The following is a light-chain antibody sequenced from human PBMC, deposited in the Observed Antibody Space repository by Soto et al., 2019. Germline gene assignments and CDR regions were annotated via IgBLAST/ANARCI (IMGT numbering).Light chain of an antibody. CDR2: AAS. V-gene: IGKV1-39*01. J-gene: IGKJ1*01. CDR1: QSISSY. Sequence: IHITQSPSSLSASVGDRVTITCRASQSISSYLNWYQQKPGKAPKLLIYAASSLQSGVPSRFSGSGSGTDFTLTIIRLQPEDFATYYCQLSYSTPHTFGQGANVDIK. CDR3: QLSYSTPHT.